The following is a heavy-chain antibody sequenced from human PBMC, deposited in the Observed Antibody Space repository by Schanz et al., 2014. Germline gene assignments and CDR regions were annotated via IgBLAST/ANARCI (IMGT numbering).Heavy chain of an antibody. V-gene: IGHV1-18*01. D-gene: IGHD3-10*01. CDR3: ARVHIATYHYNRPGAFAI. CDR1: GYIFGSHG. Sequence: QVQLVQSGAEVKKPGVSVKVSCKASGYIFGSHGMTWVRQAPGQGPELMGWINAHTGNTQYAQKFQGRVNMTRDTVTTTGHLELTRLRTDDTAIYYCARVHIATYHYNRPGAFAIGGQGTRVTVSS. CDR2: INAHTGNT. J-gene: IGHJ3*02.